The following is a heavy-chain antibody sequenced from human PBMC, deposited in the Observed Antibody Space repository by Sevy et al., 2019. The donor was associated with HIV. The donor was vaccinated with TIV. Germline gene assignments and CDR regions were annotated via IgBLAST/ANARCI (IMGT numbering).Heavy chain of an antibody. CDR3: ATTKDYYDSSGSPFDY. Sequence: ASVKVSCKVSGYTLSQLSMHWVRQAPGKGLEWMGSFEPEDDETIYAQKFQGRVTMTEDRSTEPAYMELSSLRSEDTAVYYCATTKDYYDSSGSPFDYWGQGTLVTVSS. CDR2: FEPEDDET. V-gene: IGHV1-24*01. D-gene: IGHD3-22*01. CDR1: GYTLSQLS. J-gene: IGHJ4*02.